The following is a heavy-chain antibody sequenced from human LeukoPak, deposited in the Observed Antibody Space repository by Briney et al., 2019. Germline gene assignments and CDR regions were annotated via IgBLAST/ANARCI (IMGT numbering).Heavy chain of an antibody. Sequence: GGSLRLSCAASGFTFSSYAMSWVRQAPGKGLEWVSAISGSGGSTYYADSVKGRFTISRDNSKNTLYLQMNSLRAEDTAVYYCTRGTHYYDSSRFQHWGQGTLVTVSS. V-gene: IGHV3-23*01. CDR3: TRGTHYYDSSRFQH. J-gene: IGHJ1*01. D-gene: IGHD3-22*01. CDR1: GFTFSSYA. CDR2: ISGSGGST.